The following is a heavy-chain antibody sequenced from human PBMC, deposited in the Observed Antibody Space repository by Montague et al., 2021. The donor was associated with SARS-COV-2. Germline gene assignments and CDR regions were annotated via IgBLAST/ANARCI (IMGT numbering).Heavy chain of an antibody. D-gene: IGHD6-19*01. CDR1: GGSIRSYY. Sequence: SETLSLTCTVSGGSIRSYYWSWIRQPPGKGLEWIGEIYSSGSTNYNPSLKSRATISMDTSKSQFSLKLTSVTAADTAVYYCAGHTRGWQPFDFWGQGTLVTVSS. J-gene: IGHJ4*02. V-gene: IGHV4-59*01. CDR2: IYSSGST. CDR3: AGHTRGWQPFDF.